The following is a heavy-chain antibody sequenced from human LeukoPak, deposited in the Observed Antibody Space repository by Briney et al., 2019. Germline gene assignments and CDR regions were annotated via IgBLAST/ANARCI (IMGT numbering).Heavy chain of an antibody. Sequence: SETLSLTCAVSGGSISSSNWWSWVRQPPGKGLEWIGEIYHSGSTNYNPSLKSRVTISVDKSKNQFSLKLSSVTAADTAVYYCASPGYSSGWYPYNAGQLDYWGQGTLVTVSS. D-gene: IGHD6-19*01. CDR2: IYHSGST. CDR1: GGSISSSNW. CDR3: ASPGYSSGWYPYNAGQLDY. V-gene: IGHV4-4*02. J-gene: IGHJ4*02.